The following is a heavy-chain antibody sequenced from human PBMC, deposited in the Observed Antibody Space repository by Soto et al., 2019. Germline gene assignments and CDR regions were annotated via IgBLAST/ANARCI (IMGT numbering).Heavy chain of an antibody. V-gene: IGHV4-59*01. J-gene: IGHJ3*02. CDR3: VSTHIVVVTDAFDI. CDR2: IYYSGTT. CDR1: GGSISSYY. Sequence: PSETLSLTCTVSGGSISSYYWSWIRQPPGKGLEWIGYIYYSGTTNYNPSLKSRVTISVDTSKNQFSLKLSSVTAADTAAYYCVSTHIVVVTDAFDIWGQGTMVTVSS. D-gene: IGHD2-21*02.